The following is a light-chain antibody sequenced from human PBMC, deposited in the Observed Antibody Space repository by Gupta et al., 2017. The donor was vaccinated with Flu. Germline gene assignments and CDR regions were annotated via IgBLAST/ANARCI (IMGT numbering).Light chain of an antibody. CDR3: SSYTTTTWV. J-gene: IGLJ3*02. CDR2: NVS. Sequence: QSALTQPASVSGSPGQSITISCIGTSSDIGGYNYVSWYQQHPGKAPKLIIYNVSNRPSVVSNRFSGSKSVNTASLTISGLQAEDEADYYCSSYTTTTWVFGGGTTLTVL. V-gene: IGLV2-14*03. CDR1: SSDIGGYNY.